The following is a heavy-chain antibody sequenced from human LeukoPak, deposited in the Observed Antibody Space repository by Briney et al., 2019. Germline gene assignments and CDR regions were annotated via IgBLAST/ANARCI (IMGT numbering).Heavy chain of an antibody. Sequence: GGSLRLSSAASGFTFSSYAMHWVRQAPGKGLEWVAVISYDGSNKYYADSVKGRFTISRDNSKNTLYLQMNSLRAEDTAVYYCARDHYSGSYYVFDYWGQGTLVTVSS. V-gene: IGHV3-30*04. CDR2: ISYDGSNK. J-gene: IGHJ4*02. D-gene: IGHD1-26*01. CDR3: ARDHYSGSYYVFDY. CDR1: GFTFSSYA.